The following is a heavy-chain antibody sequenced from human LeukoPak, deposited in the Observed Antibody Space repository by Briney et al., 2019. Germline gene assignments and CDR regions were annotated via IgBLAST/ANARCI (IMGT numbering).Heavy chain of an antibody. CDR2: IKEDGSRT. D-gene: IGHD2-2*01. V-gene: IGHV3-7*01. Sequence: GGSLRLSCVASGFTFSSYWMTWVRQAPGRGLERVANIKEDGSRTYYMDSVKGRFTISRDNAKSSLYLQMNSLRAEDTAVYYCAREIPGELNAFDIWGQGTMVTVSS. CDR3: AREIPGELNAFDI. CDR1: GFTFSSYW. J-gene: IGHJ3*02.